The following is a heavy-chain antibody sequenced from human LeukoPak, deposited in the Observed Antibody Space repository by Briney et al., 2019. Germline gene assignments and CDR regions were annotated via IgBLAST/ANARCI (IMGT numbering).Heavy chain of an antibody. CDR1: GFTFSDYY. CDR2: ISSSSSYI. J-gene: IGHJ3*02. V-gene: IGHV3-21*01. CDR3: ARVQDSSSDAFDI. Sequence: PGGSLRLSCAASGFTFSDYYMNWVRQAPGKGLEWVSSISSSSSYIYYADSVKGRFTISRDNAKNSLYLQMNSLRAEDTAVYYCARVQDSSSDAFDIWGQGTMVTVSS. D-gene: IGHD6-6*01.